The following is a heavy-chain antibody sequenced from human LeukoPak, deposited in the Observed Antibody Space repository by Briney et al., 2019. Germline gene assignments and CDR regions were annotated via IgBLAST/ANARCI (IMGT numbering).Heavy chain of an antibody. Sequence: GGSLRLSCAASGFTFSSYAMSWVRQAPGKGLEWVSAISGSGGSTHYADSVKGRFTISRDNSKNTLYLQMNSLRAEDTAVYYCAKGPRGGIHLFDYWGQGTLVTVSS. D-gene: IGHD3-16*01. CDR1: GFTFSSYA. CDR3: AKGPRGGIHLFDY. CDR2: ISGSGGST. V-gene: IGHV3-23*01. J-gene: IGHJ4*02.